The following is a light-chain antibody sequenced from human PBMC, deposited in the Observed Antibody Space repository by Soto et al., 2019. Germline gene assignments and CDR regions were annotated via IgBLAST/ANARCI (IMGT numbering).Light chain of an antibody. J-gene: IGKJ1*01. CDR1: QSISSW. CDR2: KAS. V-gene: IGKV1-5*03. CDR3: QQYNSYPWT. Sequence: DIQMTQSPSTLSASVGDRVTITCRASQSISSWLAWYQQKPGKAPKLLIYKASSLESGVPSRFSGSGSGTEFTITISSLQPDDCATYYCQQYNSYPWTFGQGNKVEIK.